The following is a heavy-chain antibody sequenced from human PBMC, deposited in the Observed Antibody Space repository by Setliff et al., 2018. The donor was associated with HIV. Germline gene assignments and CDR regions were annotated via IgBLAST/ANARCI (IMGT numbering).Heavy chain of an antibody. J-gene: IGHJ4*01. D-gene: IGHD6-13*01. Sequence: SETLSLTCTVSNGSVGSNYYYWGWIRQPPGKGLQWIGNVYYSGSTYYTPSFRGRVTISVDSSKNQFSLKLTSVTAADTAIYFCARRRKFGAAAAGPMDYWGQGTLVTVPQ. CDR3: ARRRKFGAAAAGPMDY. CDR1: NGSVGSNYYY. V-gene: IGHV4-39*01. CDR2: VYYSGST.